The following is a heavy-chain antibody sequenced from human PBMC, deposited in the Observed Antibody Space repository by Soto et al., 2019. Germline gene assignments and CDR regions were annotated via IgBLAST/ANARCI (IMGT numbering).Heavy chain of an antibody. CDR3: ARPSAEWAFDI. CDR2: IYYSGST. D-gene: IGHD3-3*01. CDR1: GGSISSSSYY. V-gene: IGHV4-61*01. Sequence: SETLSLTCTVSGGSISSSSYYWSWIRQPPGKGLEWIGYIYYSGSTNYNPSLKSRVTISVDTSKNQFSLKLSSVTAADTAVYYCARPSAEWAFDIWGQGTMVTVSS. J-gene: IGHJ3*02.